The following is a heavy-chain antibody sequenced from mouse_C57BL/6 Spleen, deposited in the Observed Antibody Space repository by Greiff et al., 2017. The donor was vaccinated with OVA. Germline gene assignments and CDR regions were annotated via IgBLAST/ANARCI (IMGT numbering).Heavy chain of an antibody. V-gene: IGHV1-82*01. CDR1: GYAFSSSW. CDR3: ARDGSSYTDYFDY. Sequence: QVQLQQSGPELVKPGASVTISCKASGYAFSSSWMNWVQQSPGKGLEWIGRLYPGDGDTNYNGKFKGKATLTADKSSSTAYMQLSSLTSEDSAVYFCARDGSSYTDYFDYWGQGTTLTVSS. J-gene: IGHJ2*01. D-gene: IGHD1-1*01. CDR2: LYPGDGDT.